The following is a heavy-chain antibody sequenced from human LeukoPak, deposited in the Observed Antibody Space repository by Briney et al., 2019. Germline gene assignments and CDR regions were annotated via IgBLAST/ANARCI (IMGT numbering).Heavy chain of an antibody. Sequence: PETLSLTCAVYGGSFSGYYWSWIRQPPGKGLEWIGEINHSGSTNYNPPLKSRVTISVDTSKNQFSLKLSSVTAADTAVYYCANSTPIYYYYGMDVWGQGTTVTVSS. V-gene: IGHV4-34*01. D-gene: IGHD3-3*01. CDR1: GGSFSGYY. CDR3: ANSTPIYYYYGMDV. CDR2: INHSGST. J-gene: IGHJ6*02.